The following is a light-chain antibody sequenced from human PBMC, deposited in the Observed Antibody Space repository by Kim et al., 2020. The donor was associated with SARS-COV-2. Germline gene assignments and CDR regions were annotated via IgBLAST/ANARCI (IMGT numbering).Light chain of an antibody. J-gene: IGLJ2*01. V-gene: IGLV3-19*01. CDR3: NSRGSNDNVV. Sequence: SSELTQDPAVSVALGQTVRITCQGDSLRSYYATWYQQKPGQAPIVVSYGKNNRPSGIPYRFSGSSSGNTASLTITGTQSGDEAYYYCNSRGSNDNVVFGGGTQLTVL. CDR1: SLRSYY. CDR2: GKN.